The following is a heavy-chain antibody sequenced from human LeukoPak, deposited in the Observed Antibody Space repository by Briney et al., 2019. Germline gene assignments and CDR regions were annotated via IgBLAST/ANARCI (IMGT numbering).Heavy chain of an antibody. CDR3: ARYGSYGVGDYYYYMDV. D-gene: IGHD5-18*01. J-gene: IGHJ6*03. Sequence: SETLSLTCTASGGSISSYYWSWIRQPPGKGLEWIGYIYYSGSTNYNPSLKSRVTISVDTSKNQFSLKLSSVTAADTAVYYCARYGSYGVGDYYYYMDVWGKGTTVTVSS. CDR2: IYYSGST. CDR1: GGSISSYY. V-gene: IGHV4-59*01.